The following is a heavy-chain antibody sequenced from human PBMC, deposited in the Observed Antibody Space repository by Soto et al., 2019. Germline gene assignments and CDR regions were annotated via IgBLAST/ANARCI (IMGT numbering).Heavy chain of an antibody. CDR1: GFTFSSYA. CDR2: ISGVGGST. J-gene: IGHJ4*02. CDR3: AKSRLGLRDDFDY. V-gene: IGHV3-23*01. Sequence: EVQLLESGGGLVQPGGSLRLSCAASGFTFSSYAMSWVRQAPGKGLEWVSGISGVGGSTYYTDSVKGRFTISRDNSKNTLYLQMNSLRAADTDVYDCAKSRLGLRDDFDYWGQGTPVTVSS. D-gene: IGHD5-18*01.